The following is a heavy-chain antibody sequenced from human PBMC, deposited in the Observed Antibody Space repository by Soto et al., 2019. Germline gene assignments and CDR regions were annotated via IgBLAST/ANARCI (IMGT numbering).Heavy chain of an antibody. CDR1: GYTFTSYG. V-gene: IGHV1-18*04. D-gene: IGHD3-3*01. Sequence: ASVKVSCKASGYTFTSYGISWVRQAPGQGLEWMGWISAYNGNTNYAQKLQGRVTMTTDTSTSTAYMELRSLRSYDTAVYYCARGFWSGYYTSGAFDIWGQGTMVTVSS. J-gene: IGHJ3*02. CDR3: ARGFWSGYYTSGAFDI. CDR2: ISAYNGNT.